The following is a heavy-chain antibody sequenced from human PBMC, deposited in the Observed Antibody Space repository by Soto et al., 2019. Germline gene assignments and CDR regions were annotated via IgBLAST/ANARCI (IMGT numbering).Heavy chain of an antibody. Sequence: EVQLVESGGGLVRPGGSLRLSCAASGFTFSAYSMNWVRQPPGKGLEWVSSISTSGNYIYYADSVKGRFTISRDNAKDSLYLQLNNLRGEDTAVYFCARDEAGGYTFDTWGQGTMATVSS. CDR3: ARDEAGGYTFDT. CDR2: ISTSGNYI. D-gene: IGHD3-22*01. J-gene: IGHJ3*02. CDR1: GFTFSAYS. V-gene: IGHV3-21*01.